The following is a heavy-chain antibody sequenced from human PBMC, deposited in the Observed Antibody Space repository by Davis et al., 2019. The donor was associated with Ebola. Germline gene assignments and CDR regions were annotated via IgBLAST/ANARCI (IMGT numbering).Heavy chain of an antibody. V-gene: IGHV1-2*02. J-gene: IGHJ3*02. Sequence: ASVKVSCKASGYTFIGYYIHWVRQAPGQGLEWMGWINPHGGGTMYAQRFQDRVNITRDMSISTAYMDLSRLKSDDTAVYYCARGRSSSRWAFDIWGQRTMVTVSS. CDR3: ARGRSSSRWAFDI. CDR1: GYTFIGYY. CDR2: INPHGGGT. D-gene: IGHD6-13*01.